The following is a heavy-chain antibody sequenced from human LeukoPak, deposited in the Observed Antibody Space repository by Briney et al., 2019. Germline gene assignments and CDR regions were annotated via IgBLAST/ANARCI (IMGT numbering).Heavy chain of an antibody. CDR1: GFTFSSYA. D-gene: IGHD2-15*01. CDR2: ISHDGSNE. V-gene: IGHV3-30-3*01. J-gene: IGHJ5*02. CDR3: ARPGGFCSGSTCYSGRDWFEP. Sequence: GGSLRLSCAASGFTFSSYAMHWVRQAPGKGLEWVAVISHDGSNENYADSVKGRFTISRDNSKNTLFLQMNGLRLEDTALYFCARPGGFCSGSTCYSGRDWFEPWGQGTLVTVSS.